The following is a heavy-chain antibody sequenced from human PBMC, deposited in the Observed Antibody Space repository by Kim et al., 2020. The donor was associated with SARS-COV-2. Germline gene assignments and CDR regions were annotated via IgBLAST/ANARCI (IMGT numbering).Heavy chain of an antibody. J-gene: IGHJ4*01. Sequence: GGSLSLSCAASGFTFSSYWMSWVRQAPGKGLEWVAAINEDECNKYYGDSVKGRFTISRDKPTNSLYLQMNSLRAEETAVYYCAIHVHDGTGNMDYWG. V-gene: IGHV3-7*03. CDR1: GFTFSSYW. CDR2: INEDECNK. CDR3: AIHVHDGTGNMDY. D-gene: IGHD1-1*01.